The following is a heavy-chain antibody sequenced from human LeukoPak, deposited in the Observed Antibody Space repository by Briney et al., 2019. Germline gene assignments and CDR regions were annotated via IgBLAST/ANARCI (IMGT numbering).Heavy chain of an antibody. J-gene: IGHJ6*03. V-gene: IGHV3-48*01. CDR1: GFTFSSYS. Sequence: GGSLRLSCAASGFTFSSYSMNWVRQAPGKGLEWVSYISSNSSTIYYADSVKGRFTISRDNAKNSLYLQMNSLRAEDTAVYYCARDHSPYEYYYYYYMDVWGKGTTVTVSS. CDR3: ARDHSPYEYYYYYYMDV. D-gene: IGHD3-22*01. CDR2: ISSNSSTI.